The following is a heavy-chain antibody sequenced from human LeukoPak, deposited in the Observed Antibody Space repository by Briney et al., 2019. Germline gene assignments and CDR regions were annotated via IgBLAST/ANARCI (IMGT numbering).Heavy chain of an antibody. D-gene: IGHD2-8*01. CDR2: ISGFNT. J-gene: IGHJ4*02. Sequence: GGSLRLSCTTSGFAFSNYAMNWVRQAPGKGPEWVSGISGFNTYYADSVKGRFTIFKDNSKNVLYLQMDRLRAEDTAVYSCAKDVCTSPRCLLYFDSWGQGTLVTVSS. CDR1: GFAFSNYA. CDR3: AKDVCTSPRCLLYFDS. V-gene: IGHV3-23*01.